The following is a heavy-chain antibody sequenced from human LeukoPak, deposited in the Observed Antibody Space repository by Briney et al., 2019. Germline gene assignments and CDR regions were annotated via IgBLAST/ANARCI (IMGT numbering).Heavy chain of an antibody. Sequence: EPGGSLRLSCAASGFTFSSYSMNWVRQAPGKGLEWVSSISSGSSYIYYADSVKGRFPISRENAKNSLYLQMDSLRAEDTAVYYCARLTGNYGDYWGQGTLVTVSS. CDR2: ISSGSSYI. D-gene: IGHD3-10*01. CDR3: ARLTGNYGDY. J-gene: IGHJ4*02. CDR1: GFTFSSYS. V-gene: IGHV3-21*01.